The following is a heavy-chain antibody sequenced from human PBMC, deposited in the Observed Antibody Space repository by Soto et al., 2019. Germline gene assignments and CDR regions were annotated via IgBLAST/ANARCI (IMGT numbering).Heavy chain of an antibody. CDR3: ATQGLPNYYYSGMDV. J-gene: IGHJ6*02. D-gene: IGHD5-18*01. Sequence: QVQLVQSGAEVKKPGSSVKVSCKASVGTFSSYAISWVRQAPGQGLEWMGGIIPIFGRANDAQKFQGRVTITADESTSTAYMELSSLRSEDTAVYYCATQGLPNYYYSGMDVWGQGTTVTVSS. CDR2: IIPIFGRA. CDR1: VGTFSSYA. V-gene: IGHV1-69*12.